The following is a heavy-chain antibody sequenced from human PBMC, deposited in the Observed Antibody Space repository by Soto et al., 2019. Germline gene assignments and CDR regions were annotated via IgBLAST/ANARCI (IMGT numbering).Heavy chain of an antibody. D-gene: IGHD6-25*01. V-gene: IGHV3-15*01. CDR2: IKSERDSGAA. J-gene: IGHJ6*02. Sequence: AQLVESGGGLVKPGGSLRLSCAASGFTFSHAWMSWVRQAPGKGLEWVGRIKSERDSGAADTAAPGKGRFTISRDDSKNTLSLHLNSLKTEDTGVYYCATPRPGVTTAGRDLFDYYGMDVWGQGTTVTVSS. CDR1: GFTFSHAW. CDR3: ATPRPGVTTAGRDLFDYYGMDV.